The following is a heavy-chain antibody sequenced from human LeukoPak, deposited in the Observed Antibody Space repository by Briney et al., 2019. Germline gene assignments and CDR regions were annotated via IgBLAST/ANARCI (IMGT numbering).Heavy chain of an antibody. Sequence: ASVKVSCKASGYTFTSYDINWVRQATGQGLEGMGWMNPNSGNTGYAQKFQGRVTITRNTSISTAYMELSSLRSEDTAVYYCTILAEWMSYYYMDVWGKGTTVTVSS. CDR2: MNPNSGNT. CDR3: TILAEWMSYYYMDV. V-gene: IGHV1-8*01. D-gene: IGHD2-2*03. CDR1: GYTFTSYD. J-gene: IGHJ6*03.